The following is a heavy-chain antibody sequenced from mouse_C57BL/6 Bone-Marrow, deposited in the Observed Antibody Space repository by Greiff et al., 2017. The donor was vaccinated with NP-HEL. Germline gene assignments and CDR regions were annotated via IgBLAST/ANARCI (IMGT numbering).Heavy chain of an antibody. Sequence: VQLQQSGPGLVKPSQSLSLTCSVTGYSITSGYYWNWIRQFPGNKLEWMGYISYDGSNNYNPSLKNRISITRDTSKNQFFLKLNSVTTEDTATYYCARGGDYGYNFDYWGQGTTLTVSS. CDR3: ARGGDYGYNFDY. D-gene: IGHD2-2*01. V-gene: IGHV3-6*01. CDR2: ISYDGSN. CDR1: GYSITSGYY. J-gene: IGHJ2*01.